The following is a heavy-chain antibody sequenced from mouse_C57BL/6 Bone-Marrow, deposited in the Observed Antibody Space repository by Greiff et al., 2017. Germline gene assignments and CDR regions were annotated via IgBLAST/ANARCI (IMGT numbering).Heavy chain of an antibody. D-gene: IGHD3-2*02. CDR3: ASDSSGYESY. J-gene: IGHJ2*01. V-gene: IGHV1-81*01. Sequence: VKVVESGAELARPGASVKLSCKASGYTFPSYGISWVKQRTGQGLEWIGEIYPRSGNTYYNEKFKGKATLTADKSSSTAYMELRSLTSEDSAVYFCASDSSGYESYWGQGTTLTVSS. CDR1: GYTFPSYG. CDR2: IYPRSGNT.